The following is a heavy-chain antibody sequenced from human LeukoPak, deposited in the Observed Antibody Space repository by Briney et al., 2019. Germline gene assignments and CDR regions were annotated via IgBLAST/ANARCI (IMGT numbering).Heavy chain of an antibody. CDR1: GFTFSSYA. J-gene: IGHJ5*02. CDR3: AKDSGTVVTTTWFDP. CDR2: ISGSGGST. V-gene: IGHV3-23*01. D-gene: IGHD4-23*01. Sequence: GGSLRLSCAASGFTFSSYAMSWVRQAPGEGLEWVSDISGSGGSTYYADSVKGRFTISRDNSKNTLYLQMNSLRAEDTAVYYCAKDSGTVVTTTWFDPWGQGTLVTVSS.